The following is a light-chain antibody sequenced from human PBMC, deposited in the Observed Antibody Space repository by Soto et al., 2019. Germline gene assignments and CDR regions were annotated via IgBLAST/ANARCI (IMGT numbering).Light chain of an antibody. CDR3: QQSYSTPLYT. Sequence: DIQLTQSPSSLSASLGDRVTITCRASQSISSSLNWYQQKPGKAPTVLIYAASTLQSGVPSRFSGSGSGTDFTLSISSLQPEDFATYYCQQSYSTPLYTFGQGTKLEIK. V-gene: IGKV1-39*01. CDR1: QSISSS. CDR2: AAS. J-gene: IGKJ2*01.